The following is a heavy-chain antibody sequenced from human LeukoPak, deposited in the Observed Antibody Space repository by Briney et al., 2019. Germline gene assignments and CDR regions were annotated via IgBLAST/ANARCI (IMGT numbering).Heavy chain of an antibody. J-gene: IGHJ4*02. CDR3: ARHRPRHGDTADY. D-gene: IGHD5-18*01. Sequence: ASVKVSCKASGYIFISYAMHWVRQAPGQRLEWMGWINAGNGNTKYLQKFQGRVTITRDTSATTVYMELSSLRSEDTAVYYCARHRPRHGDTADYWGQGALVTVSS. V-gene: IGHV1-3*01. CDR1: GYIFISYA. CDR2: INAGNGNT.